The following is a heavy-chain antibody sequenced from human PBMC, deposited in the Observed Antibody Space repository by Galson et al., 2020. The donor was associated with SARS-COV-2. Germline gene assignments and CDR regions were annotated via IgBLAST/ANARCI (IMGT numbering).Heavy chain of an antibody. CDR3: ARGSDWYFDY. D-gene: IGHD2-21*02. CDR2: IWYDGSNK. CDR1: GFTLSSYG. Sequence: GGSLRLSCAASGFTLSSYGMHWVRQAPGKGLEWVAVIWYDGSNKYYADSVKGRFTISRDNSKNTLYLQMNSLRAEDTVVYYCARGSDWYFDYWGQGTLVTVSS. J-gene: IGHJ4*02. V-gene: IGHV3-33*01.